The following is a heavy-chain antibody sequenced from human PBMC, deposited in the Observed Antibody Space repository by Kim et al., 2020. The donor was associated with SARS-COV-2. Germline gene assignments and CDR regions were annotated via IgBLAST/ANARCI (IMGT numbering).Heavy chain of an antibody. V-gene: IGHV4-39*01. CDR3: ARLGNWNYDFDY. D-gene: IGHD1-7*01. J-gene: IGHJ4*02. CDR1: GGSITSSSYY. CDR2: IYYIGST. Sequence: SDTLSLTCTVSGGSITSSSYYWGWIRQPPGKGLEWIVSIYYIGSTYYNPSLKSRVTISVDTSKNQFSLELSSVTAADTAVYYCARLGNWNYDFDYWGQGT.